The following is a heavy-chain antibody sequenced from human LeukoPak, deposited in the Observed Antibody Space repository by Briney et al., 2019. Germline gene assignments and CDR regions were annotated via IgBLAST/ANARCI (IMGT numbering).Heavy chain of an antibody. D-gene: IGHD7-27*01. V-gene: IGHV3-23*01. Sequence: GGSLRLSCAASGFSFSSHGMSWVRQAPGKGLEWVSGIIGGAGSTYYADSVKGRFTISRDNSKNTLYLQMNSLRAEDTAIYYCAKDFTGDRDYWGQGILVTVSS. J-gene: IGHJ4*02. CDR1: GFSFSSHG. CDR2: IIGGAGST. CDR3: AKDFTGDRDY.